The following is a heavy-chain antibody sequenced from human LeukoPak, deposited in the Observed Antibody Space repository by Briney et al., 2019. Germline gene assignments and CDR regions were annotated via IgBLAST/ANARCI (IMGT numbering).Heavy chain of an antibody. Sequence: ASVKVSCKASGYTSTGYYMHWVRQAPGQGLEWMGWINPNSGGTNYAQKFQGRVTMTRDTSISTAYMELSRLRSDDTAVYYCARDQGYCSSTSCYATIYYYYGMDVWGQGTTVTVSS. CDR2: INPNSGGT. V-gene: IGHV1-2*02. CDR3: ARDQGYCSSTSCYATIYYYYGMDV. J-gene: IGHJ6*02. CDR1: GYTSTGYY. D-gene: IGHD2-2*01.